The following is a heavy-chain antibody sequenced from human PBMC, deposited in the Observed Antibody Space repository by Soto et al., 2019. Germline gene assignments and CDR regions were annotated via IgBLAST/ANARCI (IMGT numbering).Heavy chain of an antibody. D-gene: IGHD2-15*01. CDR1: GGTFSSYT. CDR3: ASYVVVLAANGVADWFAP. J-gene: IGHJ5*02. V-gene: IGHV1-69*02. CDR2: IIPILGIA. Sequence: QVQLVQSGAEVKKPGSSVKVSCKASGGTFSSYTISWVRQAPGQGLEWMGRIIPILGIANYAQKFQGRVTFTADKSTSTAYMELSSLRSEDTAVCYCASYVVVLAANGVADWFAPWGQGTLVTVSS.